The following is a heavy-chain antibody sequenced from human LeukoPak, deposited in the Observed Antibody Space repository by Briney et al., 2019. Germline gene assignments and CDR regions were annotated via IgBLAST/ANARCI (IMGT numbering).Heavy chain of an antibody. J-gene: IGHJ3*02. CDR1: GFTFSSYS. CDR2: ISSSSSYI. CDR3: ARGEDSSGAFDI. D-gene: IGHD6-6*01. V-gene: IGHV3-21*01. Sequence: PGGSLRLSCAASGFTFSSYSMNWVRQAPGKGLEWVSSISSSSSYIYCADSVKGRFTISRDNAKNSLYLQMNSLRAEDTAVYYCARGEDSSGAFDIWGQGTMVTVSS.